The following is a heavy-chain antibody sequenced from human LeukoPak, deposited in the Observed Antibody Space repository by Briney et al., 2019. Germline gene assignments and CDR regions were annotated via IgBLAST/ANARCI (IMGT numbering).Heavy chain of an antibody. V-gene: IGHV4-39*07. J-gene: IGHJ4*02. D-gene: IGHD1-20*01. CDR3: VREYRPMYNWNGLFDN. Sequence: SETLSLTCTVSGGSISTNDYYWGWIRQPPGKGLEWIGTIYYSGTTSYNPSLKSRVTMSVDTSKIQFSLRLRSVTAADTAVYYCVREYRPMYNWNGLFDNWGQGTLVTVSS. CDR1: GGSISTNDYY. CDR2: IYYSGTT.